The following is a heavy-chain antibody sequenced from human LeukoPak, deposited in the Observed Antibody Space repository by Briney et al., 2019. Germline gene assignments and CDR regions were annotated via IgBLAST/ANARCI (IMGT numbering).Heavy chain of an antibody. CDR3: ARWDMVVVPPARARFDP. V-gene: IGHV4-34*01. Sequence: SETLSLTCAVYGGSFSGYYWSWVRQPPGKGLEWIGEINHSGSTNYNPSLKSRVTISVDTSKNQFSLKLSSVTAADTAVYYCARWDMVVVPPARARFDPWGQGTLVTVSS. J-gene: IGHJ5*02. CDR1: GGSFSGYY. D-gene: IGHD2-2*01. CDR2: INHSGST.